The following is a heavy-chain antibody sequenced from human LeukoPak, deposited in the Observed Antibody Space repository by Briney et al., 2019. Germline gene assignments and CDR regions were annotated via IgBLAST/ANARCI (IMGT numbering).Heavy chain of an antibody. CDR2: IWHDGSNK. CDR3: ASEAYCGGDCYEVFDS. D-gene: IGHD2-21*02. J-gene: IGHJ4*02. Sequence: GRSLRLSCAASGFPFSSYGMHWVRQAPGKGLEWVAVIWHDGSNKYYADSVKGRFTISRDNSKNTLYLQMNSLRAEDTAVYYCASEAYCGGDCYEVFDSWGQGTPVTVSP. V-gene: IGHV3-33*01. CDR1: GFPFSSYG.